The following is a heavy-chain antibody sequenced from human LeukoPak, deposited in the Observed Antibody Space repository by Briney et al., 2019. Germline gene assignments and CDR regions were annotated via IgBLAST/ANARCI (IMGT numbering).Heavy chain of an antibody. CDR1: GFTFSSYA. V-gene: IGHV3-21*01. CDR2: ISSSSSYI. D-gene: IGHD2-15*01. Sequence: GGSLRLSCAASGFTFSSYAMSWVRQAPGKGLEWVSSISSSSSYIYYADSVKGRFTISRDNAKNSLYLQMNSLRAEDTAVYYCASKGYCSGGSCYGRTFDIWGQGTMVTVSS. CDR3: ASKGYCSGGSCYGRTFDI. J-gene: IGHJ3*02.